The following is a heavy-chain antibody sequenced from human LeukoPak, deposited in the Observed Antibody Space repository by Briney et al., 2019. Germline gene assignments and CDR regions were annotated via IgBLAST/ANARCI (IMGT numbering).Heavy chain of an antibody. V-gene: IGHV4-30-2*01. J-gene: IGHJ4*02. CDR2: IYHSGST. Sequence: SETLSLTCTVSGGSISSGGYYWSWIRQPPGKGLEWIGYIYHSGSTYYNPSLKSRVTISVDRSKNQFSLKLSSVTAADTAVYYCARDPGYSSYGGDYWGQGTLVTVSS. D-gene: IGHD6-13*01. CDR3: ARDPGYSSYGGDY. CDR1: GGSISSGGYY.